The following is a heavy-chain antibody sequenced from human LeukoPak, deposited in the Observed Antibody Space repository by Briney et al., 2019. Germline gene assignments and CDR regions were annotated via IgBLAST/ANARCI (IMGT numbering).Heavy chain of an antibody. CDR1: GFTFSRLA. J-gene: IGHJ4*02. D-gene: IGHD1-26*01. CDR3: ARDPTYYLRYGYFDS. V-gene: IGHV3-21*06. Sequence: TGGSLRLSCAASGFTFSRLAMTWVRQAPGKGLEWVSSINNVRSHIYYADSVRGRFTISRDNANNVLYLQMNSLRAEDTAVYYCARDPTYYLRYGYFDSWGQGTLVTVSS. CDR2: INNVRSHI.